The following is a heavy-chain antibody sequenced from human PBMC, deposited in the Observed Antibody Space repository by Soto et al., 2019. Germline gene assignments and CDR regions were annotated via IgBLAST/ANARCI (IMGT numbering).Heavy chain of an antibody. CDR1: GGSISSGGYS. Sequence: QLQLQESGSGLVKPSQTLSLTCAVSGGSISSGGYSWSWIRQPPGKGLEWIGYIYHSGSTYYNPSLXXXXXTSXDXXXXXXXXXXXSVTAXXTAXXXCARVPDYWGQGTLVTVSS. CDR3: ARVPDY. J-gene: IGHJ4*02. V-gene: IGHV4-30-2*01. CDR2: IYHSGST.